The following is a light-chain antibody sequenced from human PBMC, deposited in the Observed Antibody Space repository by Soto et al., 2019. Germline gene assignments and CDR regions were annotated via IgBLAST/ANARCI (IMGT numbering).Light chain of an antibody. Sequence: EIVLTQSPGTLSLSPGERVTLSCRASQSVSSSYFAWYQQKRDQAPRLLIYGASSRATGISDRFSGSGSGTDFSLTLSSLEPEDFAVYYSQAWTFGQGTKVEIK. CDR1: QSVSSSY. CDR2: GAS. CDR3: QAWT. J-gene: IGKJ1*01. V-gene: IGKV3-20*01.